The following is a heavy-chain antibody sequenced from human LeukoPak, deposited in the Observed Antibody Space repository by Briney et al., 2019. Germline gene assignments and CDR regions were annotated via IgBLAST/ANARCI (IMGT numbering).Heavy chain of an antibody. CDR2: ISTSGST. V-gene: IGHV4-4*07. CDR1: GGSFNSYY. D-gene: IGHD3-9*01. Sequence: SETLSLTCTVSGGSFNSYYCSWLRRPAGKGLEWIGRISTSGSTNYNPSLKSRVTMSVDTSKKQYSLKLTSVTAADTAVYYCARGPDDWYTFNLWGQGTVVTVSS. CDR3: ARGPDDWYTFNL. J-gene: IGHJ3*01.